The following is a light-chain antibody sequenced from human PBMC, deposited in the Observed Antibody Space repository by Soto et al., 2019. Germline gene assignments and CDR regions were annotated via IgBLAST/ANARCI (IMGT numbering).Light chain of an antibody. V-gene: IGLV2-14*01. Sequence: QSALTQPASVSGSPGQSITISCTGTSSDVGGYNYVSWYQQHPGKAPKLMIYEVSNRPSGVSDRFSGSNSGTSASLAISGLQSEDEADYFCAAWDDGLNGLVFGGGTKLTVL. CDR2: EVS. J-gene: IGLJ3*02. CDR1: SSDVGGYNY. CDR3: AAWDDGLNGLV.